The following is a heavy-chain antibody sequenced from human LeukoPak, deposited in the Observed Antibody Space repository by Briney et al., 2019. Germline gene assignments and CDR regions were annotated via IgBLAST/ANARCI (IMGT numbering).Heavy chain of an antibody. J-gene: IGHJ6*03. V-gene: IGHV4-38-2*02. Sequence: SETLSLTCTAFDYFISSGYYWGWIRQPPGKGLEWIVSIYHSGTTYYNPSLKSRVTVSVDTSKNQFSLKLSSVTAADTAVYYCARVVYSGYDFRGAMDVWGKGTTVTVSS. D-gene: IGHD5-12*01. CDR2: IYHSGTT. CDR1: DYFISSGYY. CDR3: ARVVYSGYDFRGAMDV.